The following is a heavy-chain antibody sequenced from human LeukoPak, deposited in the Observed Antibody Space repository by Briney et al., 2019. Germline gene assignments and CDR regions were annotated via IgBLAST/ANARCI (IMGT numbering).Heavy chain of an antibody. D-gene: IGHD4-23*01. CDR2: MNPNSGNT. J-gene: IGHJ6*03. Sequence: ASVKVSCRASGYTFTSYDINWVRQATGQGLEWMGWMNPNSGNTGYAQKFQGRVTITRNTSISTAYMELSSLRSEDTAVYYCARGDNGGDAYYMDVWGKGTTVTVSS. V-gene: IGHV1-8*03. CDR3: ARGDNGGDAYYMDV. CDR1: GYTFTSYD.